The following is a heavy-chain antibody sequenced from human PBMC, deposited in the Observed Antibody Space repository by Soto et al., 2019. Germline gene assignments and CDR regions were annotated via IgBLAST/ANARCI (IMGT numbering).Heavy chain of an antibody. J-gene: IGHJ6*02. CDR3: ARDLCPLGSGSACPKFGLDF. CDR1: GYTFTGHY. V-gene: IGHV1-2*02. D-gene: IGHD3-10*01. Sequence: ASVKVSYKASGYTFTGHYMHWVRQVSGKGLEYLGWLKSDNGGAYSAPKFQGRVTFTRDTSITTAYMELSGLRSDDTAVYFCARDLCPLGSGSACPKFGLDFWGQGTTVTVSS. CDR2: LKSDNGGA.